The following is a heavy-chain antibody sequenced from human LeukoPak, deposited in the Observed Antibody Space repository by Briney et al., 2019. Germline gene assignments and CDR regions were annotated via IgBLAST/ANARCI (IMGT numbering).Heavy chain of an antibody. D-gene: IGHD3-10*01. V-gene: IGHV4-39*07. CDR2: IYYSGTT. J-gene: IGHJ4*02. Sequence: SETLSLTCTVSGGSITSSSYYWGWIRQPPGKGLEWIGSIYYSGTTYYNPSLKSRVTISVDTSKNQFSLKLSSVTAADTAVYYCASVFSGSGSYYNSPFDYWGQGTLVTVSS. CDR1: GGSITSSSYY. CDR3: ASVFSGSGSYYNSPFDY.